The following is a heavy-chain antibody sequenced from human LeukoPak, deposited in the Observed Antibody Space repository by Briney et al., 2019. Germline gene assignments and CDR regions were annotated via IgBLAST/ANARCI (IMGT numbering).Heavy chain of an antibody. J-gene: IGHJ6*03. CDR1: GYSFTSYW. CDR2: IYPGDSDT. Sequence: GESLKISCKGSGYSFTSYWIGWARQMPGKGLEWMGIIYPGDSDTRYSPSFQGQVTISADKSISTAYLQWSSLKASDTAMYYCARHRRDGYNQNYYYYMDVWGKGTTVTVSS. CDR3: ARHRRDGYNQNYYYYMDV. V-gene: IGHV5-51*01. D-gene: IGHD5-24*01.